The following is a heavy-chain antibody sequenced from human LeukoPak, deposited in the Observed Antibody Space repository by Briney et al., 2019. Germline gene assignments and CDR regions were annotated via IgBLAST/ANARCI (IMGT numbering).Heavy chain of an antibody. CDR2: IYYSGST. D-gene: IGHD3-10*01. V-gene: IGHV4-61*08. CDR1: GGSISSGGYY. J-gene: IGHJ4*02. Sequence: SQTLSLTCTVSGGSISSGGYYWSWIRQPPGKGLEWIGYIYYSGSTNYNPSLKSRVTISVDTSKNQFSLKLSSVTAADTAVYYCAREGEGYGSGSYYRAFDYWGQGTLVTVSS. CDR3: AREGEGYGSGSYYRAFDY.